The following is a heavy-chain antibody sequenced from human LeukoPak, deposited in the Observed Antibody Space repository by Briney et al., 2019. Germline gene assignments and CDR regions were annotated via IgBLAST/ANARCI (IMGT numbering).Heavy chain of an antibody. D-gene: IGHD3-9*01. CDR3: AHSREYYDILTGYYGSNWFDP. Sequence: SGPTLVKPTQTLTLTCTFSGFSLSTSGEGVGWIRQPTGKALEWLALIYWDDDKRNSPSLKSRLTITKDTSKNQVVLTMTNMDPVDTATYYCAHSREYYDILTGYYGSNWFDPWGQGTLVTVSS. J-gene: IGHJ5*02. CDR1: GFSLSTSGEG. V-gene: IGHV2-5*02. CDR2: IYWDDDK.